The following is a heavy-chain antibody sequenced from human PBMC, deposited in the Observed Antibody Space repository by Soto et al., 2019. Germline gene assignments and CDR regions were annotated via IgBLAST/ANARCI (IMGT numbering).Heavy chain of an antibody. Sequence: QMQLVQSGPEVKKPGTSVKVSCKASGFTFTSSAMQWVRQARGQRLEWIGWIVVGSGNTNYAQKFQERVTITRDMSTSTAYMELSSLRSEDTAVYYCAADSFHDNDILTGYYDFDYWGQGTLVTVSS. CDR1: GFTFTSSA. CDR3: AADSFHDNDILTGYYDFDY. CDR2: IVVGSGNT. J-gene: IGHJ4*02. D-gene: IGHD3-9*01. V-gene: IGHV1-58*02.